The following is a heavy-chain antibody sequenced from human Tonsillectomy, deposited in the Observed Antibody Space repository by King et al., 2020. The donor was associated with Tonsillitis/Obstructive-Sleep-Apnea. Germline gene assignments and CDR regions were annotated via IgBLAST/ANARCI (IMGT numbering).Heavy chain of an antibody. CDR2: INNNGDKT. V-gene: IGHV3-64D*06. CDR1: GFTFSNYA. Sequence: VQLVESGGGLAQPGGSLRLSCAASGFTFSNYAMHWVRQAPGKGLEYVSAINNNGDKTYYADSVKDRFTISRDNSKNTLYLQMSSLRAEDTAIYYCATEDYGESGSHPDWGQGTLVTVSS. J-gene: IGHJ4*02. CDR3: ATEDYGESGSHPD. D-gene: IGHD3-10*01.